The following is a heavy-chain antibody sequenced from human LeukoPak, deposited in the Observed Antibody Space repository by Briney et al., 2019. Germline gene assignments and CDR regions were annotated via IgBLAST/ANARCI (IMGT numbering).Heavy chain of an antibody. CDR2: TYYSGST. V-gene: IGHV4-59*01. CDR3: ARVGSSGWYYYGMDV. Sequence: SETLSLTCTVSGGSISSYYWSWIRQPPGKGLEWIGYTYYSGSTNYNPSLKSRVTISVDTSKNQFSLKLSSVTAADTAVYYCARVGSSGWYYYGMDVWGQGTTVTVSS. J-gene: IGHJ6*02. CDR1: GGSISSYY. D-gene: IGHD6-19*01.